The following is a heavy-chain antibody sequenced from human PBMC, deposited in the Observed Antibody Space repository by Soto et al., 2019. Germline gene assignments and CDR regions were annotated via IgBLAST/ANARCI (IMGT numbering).Heavy chain of an antibody. Sequence: QITLKESGHTLVKPTQPLTLTCTFSGFSLSTSGVGVGWIRQPPGKALEWLALIYWDDDKRYSPSLKSRITITKDTSKNQVVLTMTNMDPVDTATYYCARHGAAAWYFDIWGQGTMVTVSS. CDR1: GFSLSTSGVG. J-gene: IGHJ3*02. CDR2: IYWDDDK. CDR3: ARHGAAAWYFDI. D-gene: IGHD6-13*01. V-gene: IGHV2-5*02.